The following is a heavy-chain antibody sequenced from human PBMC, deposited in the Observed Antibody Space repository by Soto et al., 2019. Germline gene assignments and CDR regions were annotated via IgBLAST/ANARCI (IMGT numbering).Heavy chain of an antibody. V-gene: IGHV4-34*01. D-gene: IGHD6-19*01. CDR2: INHSGST. J-gene: IGHJ4*02. CDR3: ARGPGAVAGTANDY. Sequence: QVQLQQWGAGLLKPSETLSLTCAVYGGSFSGYYWSWIRQPPGKGLEWIGEINHSGSTNYNPSLKRRVTIAVDTSKNQFSLKLSSVTAADTAVYYCARGPGAVAGTANDYWGQGTLVTVSS. CDR1: GGSFSGYY.